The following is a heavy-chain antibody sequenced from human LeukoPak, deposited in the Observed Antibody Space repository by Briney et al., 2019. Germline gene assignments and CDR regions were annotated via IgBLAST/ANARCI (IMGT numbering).Heavy chain of an antibody. J-gene: IGHJ4*02. CDR3: ARGYSGVSYDSSGYRYDY. V-gene: IGHV1-2*06. CDR1: GYTFTGYY. D-gene: IGHD3-22*01. CDR2: INPNSGGT. Sequence: AASVKVSCKASGYTFTGYYMHWVRQAPGQGLEWMGRINPNSGGTNYAQKLQGRVTMTRDTSISTAYMELSRLRSDDTAVYYCARGYSGVSYDSSGYRYDYWGQGTLVTVSS.